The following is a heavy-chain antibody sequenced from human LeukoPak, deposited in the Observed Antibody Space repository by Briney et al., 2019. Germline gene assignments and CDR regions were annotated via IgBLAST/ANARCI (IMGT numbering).Heavy chain of an antibody. CDR2: IIPILGIA. CDR3: ARDQYYDFWSGYYKRGELDY. V-gene: IGHV1-69*04. J-gene: IGHJ4*02. D-gene: IGHD3-3*01. Sequence: ASVKVSCKASGYTFTSYAISWVRQAPGQGLEWMGRIIPILGIANYAQKFQGRVTITADKSTSTAYMELSSLRSEDTAVYYCARDQYYDFWSGYYKRGELDYWGQGTLVTVSS. CDR1: GYTFTSYA.